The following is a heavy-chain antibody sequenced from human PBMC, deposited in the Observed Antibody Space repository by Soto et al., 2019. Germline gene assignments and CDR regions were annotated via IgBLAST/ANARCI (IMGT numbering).Heavy chain of an antibody. D-gene: IGHD6-19*01. V-gene: IGHV1-69*06. Sequence: QVQLVQSGAEVKKPGSSVKVSCKASGGSFRSYAISWVRQAPVQGLEWMGGLIPIFGTATYAQKFQGRVTIIADKSTSTAYMELSSLRSEDTAVYYCARAGPVAGNHAFDIWGQGTLVTVSS. J-gene: IGHJ3*02. CDR1: GGSFRSYA. CDR2: LIPIFGTA. CDR3: ARAGPVAGNHAFDI.